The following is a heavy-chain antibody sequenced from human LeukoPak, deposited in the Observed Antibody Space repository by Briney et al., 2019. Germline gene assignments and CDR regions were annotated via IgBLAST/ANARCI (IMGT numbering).Heavy chain of an antibody. D-gene: IGHD3-22*01. V-gene: IGHV4-30-4*08. CDR2: IYYSGST. CDR3: ARDGLPYYYDSSGYLDY. Sequence: PSETLSLTCAVYGGSFSGYYWSWIRQPPGKGLEWIGYIYYSGSTYYNPSLKSRVTISVDTSKNQFSLKLSSVTAADTAVYYCARDGLPYYYDSSGYLDYWGQGTLVTVSS. CDR1: GGSFSGYY. J-gene: IGHJ4*02.